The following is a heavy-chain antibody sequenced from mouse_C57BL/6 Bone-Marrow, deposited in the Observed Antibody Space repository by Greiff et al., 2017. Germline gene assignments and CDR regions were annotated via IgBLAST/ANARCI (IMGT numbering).Heavy chain of an antibody. V-gene: IGHV5-17*01. CDR3: ARRPPPITTVVAKAY. CDR2: ISSGSSTI. J-gene: IGHJ3*01. D-gene: IGHD1-1*01. CDR1: GFTFSDYG. Sequence: EVQLVESGGGLVKPGGSLKLSCAASGFTFSDYGMHWVRQAPKKGLEWVAYISSGSSTIYYAHPVKGRFTIARDNAENTLFLQMTRLRSEDTAMYYCARRPPPITTVVAKAYWGQGTLVTVSA.